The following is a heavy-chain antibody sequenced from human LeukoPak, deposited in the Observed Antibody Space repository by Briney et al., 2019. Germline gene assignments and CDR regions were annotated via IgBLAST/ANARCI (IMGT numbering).Heavy chain of an antibody. CDR2: INHSGST. J-gene: IGHJ4*02. V-gene: IGHV4-34*01. CDR3: AGSIRSSITMVRGVYYFDY. Sequence: SETLSLTCAVYGGSFSGYYWSWIRQPPGKGLEWIGEINHSGSTNYNPSLKSRVTISVDTSKNQFSLKLSSVTAADTAVYYCAGSIRSSITMVRGVYYFDYWGQGTLVTVSS. D-gene: IGHD3-10*01. CDR1: GGSFSGYY.